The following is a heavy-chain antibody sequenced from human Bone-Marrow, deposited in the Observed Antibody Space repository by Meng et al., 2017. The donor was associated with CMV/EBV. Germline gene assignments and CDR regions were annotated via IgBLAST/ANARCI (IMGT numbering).Heavy chain of an antibody. V-gene: IGHV4-39*01. D-gene: IGHD3-3*01. CDR1: GGSISSSSYY. J-gene: IGHJ6*01. Sequence: SETLSLTCTVSGGSISSSSYYWGWIRQPPGKGLEWIGSIYYSGSTYYNPSLKSRVTISVDTSKNQFSLKLSSVTAADTAVYYCARLTIFGARYYYGMDVWGQGPTVTVSS. CDR2: IYYSGST. CDR3: ARLTIFGARYYYGMDV.